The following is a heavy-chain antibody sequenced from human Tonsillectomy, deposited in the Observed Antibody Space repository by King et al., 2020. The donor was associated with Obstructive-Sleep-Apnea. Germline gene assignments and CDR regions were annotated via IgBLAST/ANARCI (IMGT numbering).Heavy chain of an antibody. V-gene: IGHV5-10-1*01. CDR1: GYSFTSYW. CDR3: ARRSITIFGVATDNYYGMDI. J-gene: IGHJ6*02. D-gene: IGHD3-3*01. CDR2: IDPSDSYT. Sequence: QLVQSGAEVKKPGESLRISCKGSGYSFTSYWISWVRQMPGKGLEWIGKIDPSDSYTRYSPSFEGHVSISVDQSTSTAYLQWSTLKASYTAMYYCARRSITIFGVATDNYYGMDIWGQGTTVTVSS.